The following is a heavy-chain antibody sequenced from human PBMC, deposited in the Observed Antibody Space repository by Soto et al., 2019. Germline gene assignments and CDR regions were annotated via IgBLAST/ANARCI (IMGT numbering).Heavy chain of an antibody. J-gene: IGHJ6*02. D-gene: IGHD3-10*01. CDR2: IYYSGTT. CDR1: DGSVSNSY. Sequence: SETLSLTCTVSDGSVSNSYWNWIRQPPGKGLEWIGYIYYSGTTNYNPSLKSRVTISVDTSKNQFSLKLSSVTAADTAVYYCARARGELGYYYYGMDVWGQGTTVTVSS. V-gene: IGHV4-59*02. CDR3: ARARGELGYYYYGMDV.